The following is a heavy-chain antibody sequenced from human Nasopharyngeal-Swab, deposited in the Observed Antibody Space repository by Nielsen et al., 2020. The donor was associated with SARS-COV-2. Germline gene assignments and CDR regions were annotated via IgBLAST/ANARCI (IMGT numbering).Heavy chain of an antibody. D-gene: IGHD4-17*01. J-gene: IGHJ4*02. CDR2: INSDGSYT. CDR1: GFTFSSDW. V-gene: IGHV3-74*01. CDR3: ARYDYGDYFDY. Sequence: GESLKISCAASGFTFSSDWMHWVRQAPGKGPVWVSRINSDGSYTSYTDSVKGRFTIPRDNAKNTLYLQMNSLRAEDTAAYYCARYDYGDYFDYWGLGTLVTVSS.